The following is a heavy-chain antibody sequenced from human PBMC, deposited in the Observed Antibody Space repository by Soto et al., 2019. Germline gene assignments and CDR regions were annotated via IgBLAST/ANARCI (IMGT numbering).Heavy chain of an antibody. CDR1: GYTFTGYY. CDR3: ARSYYYDSSGYLAEGYYFDY. Sequence: ASVKVSCKASGYTFTGYYMHWVRQAPGQGLEWMGWINPNSGGTNYAQKFQGWVTMTRDTSISTAYMELSRLRSDDTAVYYCARSYYYDSSGYLAEGYYFDYWGQGPLVTVSS. V-gene: IGHV1-2*04. CDR2: INPNSGGT. D-gene: IGHD3-22*01. J-gene: IGHJ4*02.